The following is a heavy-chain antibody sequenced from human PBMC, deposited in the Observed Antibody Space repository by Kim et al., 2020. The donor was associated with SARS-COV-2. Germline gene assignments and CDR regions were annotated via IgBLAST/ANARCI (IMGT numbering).Heavy chain of an antibody. CDR1: GFIFSEYG. Sequence: GGSLRLSCAASGFIFSEYGMYWVRQSPGKGLEWVAVIFYDGSKTFYGNSVEGRFTISRDNSKNTLYLQMSSLRTEDTAVYYCAKGSSSFQFYYYGMDVWGRGTTVTVSS. CDR3: AKGSSSFQFYYYGMDV. CDR2: IFYDGSKT. J-gene: IGHJ6*02. V-gene: IGHV3-30*18.